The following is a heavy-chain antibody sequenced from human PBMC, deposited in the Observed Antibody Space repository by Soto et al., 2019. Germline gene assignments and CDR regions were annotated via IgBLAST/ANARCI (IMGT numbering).Heavy chain of an antibody. CDR2: IIPNFETT. V-gene: IGHV1-69*12. Sequence: QVQLVQSGAEVKKPGSSVKVSCKASGGSFSSYVISWVRQAPGQGLEWMGGIIPNFETTNYAQKFQGRDRIIADESTRTAYIELSSMRSEDTAVYYCARGRRTYGSGSTYYYYAMDAWGQGTTVTVSS. J-gene: IGHJ6*02. D-gene: IGHD3-10*01. CDR3: ARGRRTYGSGSTYYYYAMDA. CDR1: GGSFSSYV.